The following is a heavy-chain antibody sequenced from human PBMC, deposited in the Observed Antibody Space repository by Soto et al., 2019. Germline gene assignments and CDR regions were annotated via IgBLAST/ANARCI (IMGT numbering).Heavy chain of an antibody. Sequence: QLQLQESGPGLVKPSETLSLPCTVSGGSISSSSYYWGWIRQPPGKGLEWIGSIYYSGSTYYNPSLKSRGTLSVDTAKNQFSLKLSSVTAADTAVYYCTTSRDIVVAKGRFHCFDYCGQGTLVTVS. CDR2: IYYSGST. V-gene: IGHV4-39*01. CDR1: GGSISSSSYY. CDR3: TTSRDIVVAKGRFHCFDY. J-gene: IGHJ4*02. D-gene: IGHD1-26*01.